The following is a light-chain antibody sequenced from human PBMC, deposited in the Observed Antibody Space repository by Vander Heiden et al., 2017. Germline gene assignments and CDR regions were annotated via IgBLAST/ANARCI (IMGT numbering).Light chain of an antibody. V-gene: IGKV4-1*01. CDR3: QQSSTAPIT. Sequence: DIVMTQSPDYLAVSLGERATINCKSSQSVLSSSNNKNYLAWYQQIPGQPPKLLINWASTRESGVPDRFSGSGSGTDFTLTISSLQAEDVAVYYCQQSSTAPITFGGGTKVEIK. CDR1: QSVLSSSNNKNY. J-gene: IGKJ4*01. CDR2: WAS.